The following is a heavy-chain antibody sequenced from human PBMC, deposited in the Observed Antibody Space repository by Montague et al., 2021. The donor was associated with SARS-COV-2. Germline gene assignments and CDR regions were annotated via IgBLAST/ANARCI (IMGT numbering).Heavy chain of an antibody. V-gene: IGHV3-9*01. J-gene: IGHJ4*02. CDR2: ISWNSGST. CDR3: AKEVGESPSFDY. Sequence: SLGLSCAASGFTFDDYAMHWVRQAPGKGLEWVSGISWNSGSTGYADSVKGRFTISRDNAKNSLYLQMNSLRAEDTALYYCAKEVGESPSFDYWGQGTLVTVSS. D-gene: IGHD2-15*01. CDR1: GFTFDDYA.